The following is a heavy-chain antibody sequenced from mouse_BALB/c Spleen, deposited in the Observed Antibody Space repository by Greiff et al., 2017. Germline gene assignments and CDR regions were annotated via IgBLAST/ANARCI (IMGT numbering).Heavy chain of an antibody. Sequence: VMLVESGPGLVAPSQSLSITCTVSGFSLTGSGVNWVRQPPGQGLVWLGMIWGDGSTDYNSALKSGLSISKDNSEGQFFLTMISLQTDDTARDYCARGYCSSYGWADDWGQGTTRTVSS. D-gene: IGHD1-1*01. J-gene: IGHJ2*01. CDR3: ARGYCSSYGWADD. CDR2: IWGDGST. CDR1: GFSLTGSG. V-gene: IGHV2-6-7*01.